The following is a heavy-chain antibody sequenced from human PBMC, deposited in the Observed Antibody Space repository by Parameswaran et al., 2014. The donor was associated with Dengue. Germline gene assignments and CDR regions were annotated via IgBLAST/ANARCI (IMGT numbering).Heavy chain of an antibody. CDR2: INPNSGGT. J-gene: IGHJ4*02. CDR3: ARETLGAVAGALDY. Sequence: WVRQAPGQGLEWMGWINPNSGGTNYAQKFQGRVTMTRDTSISTAYMELSRLRSDDTAVYYCARETLGAVAGALDYWGQGTLVTVSS. V-gene: IGHV1-2*02. D-gene: IGHD6-19*01.